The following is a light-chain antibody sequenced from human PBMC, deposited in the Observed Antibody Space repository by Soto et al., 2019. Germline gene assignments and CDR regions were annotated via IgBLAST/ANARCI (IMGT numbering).Light chain of an antibody. Sequence: QSVLTQPASVSGSPGQSITISCTGTSSDIGSYNHVSWYQQPPGTAPKLIIYEVNNRPSGVPDRFSGSKSGNTASLTISGLQAEDEADYYCNSFTTSSTDVFGTGTKVTV. V-gene: IGLV2-18*02. J-gene: IGLJ1*01. CDR2: EVN. CDR3: NSFTTSSTDV. CDR1: SSDIGSYNH.